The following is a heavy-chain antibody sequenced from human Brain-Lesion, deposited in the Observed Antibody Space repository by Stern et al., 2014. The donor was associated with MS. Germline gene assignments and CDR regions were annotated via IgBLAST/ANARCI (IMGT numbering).Heavy chain of an antibody. J-gene: IGHJ4*02. CDR2: FDPEDGET. V-gene: IGHV1-24*01. D-gene: IGHD1-26*01. CDR3: ATLSPGAGGNYYRHFDY. Sequence: VQLGQSGAEGKKPGASVKVSCKVSGYTLTELSMHWVRQAPRKGLEWMGGFDPEDGETIYAQKFQGRVTMTEDTSTDTAYMELSSLRSEDTAVYYCATLSPGAGGNYYRHFDYWGQGTLVTVSS. CDR1: GYTLTELS.